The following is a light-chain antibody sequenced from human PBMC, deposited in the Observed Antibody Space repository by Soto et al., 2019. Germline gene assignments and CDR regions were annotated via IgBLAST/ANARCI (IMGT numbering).Light chain of an antibody. CDR2: GAS. V-gene: IGKV1-5*01. Sequence: GDRVTITCRASQSVGAGLAWYQQKPGKAPILLIYGASALETGVPSRFSGSGSGTEFTLTISSLQPEDFATYYCQHYDCSSHTFGQGTKVEIK. CDR1: QSVGAG. J-gene: IGKJ1*01. CDR3: QHYDCSSHT.